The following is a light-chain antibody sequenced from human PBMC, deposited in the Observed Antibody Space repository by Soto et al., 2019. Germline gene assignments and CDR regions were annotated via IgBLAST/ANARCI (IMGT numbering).Light chain of an antibody. CDR2: DVS. J-gene: IGLJ1*01. Sequence: QSALTQPRSVSGSPGQSVTISCTGTSSDVGGYNYVSWYQQHPGKAPKLMIYDVSKRPSGVPDRFSGSKSGNTASLTISGLQAEDEADYYCTSYTIKTTYVFGTGTKVTVL. CDR1: SSDVGGYNY. CDR3: TSYTIKTTYV. V-gene: IGLV2-11*01.